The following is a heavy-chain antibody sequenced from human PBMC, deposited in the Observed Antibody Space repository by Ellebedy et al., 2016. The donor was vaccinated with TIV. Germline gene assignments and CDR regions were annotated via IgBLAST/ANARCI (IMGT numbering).Heavy chain of an antibody. CDR1: GFSFSPQW. CDR3: ARRSTDFAFDS. J-gene: IGHJ4*02. CDR2: ISGVGSSTT. D-gene: IGHD3/OR15-3a*01. Sequence: PGGSLRLSCAASGFSFSPQWMSWVRQAPGKGLDWVSAISGVGSSTTHYADSVKGRFFISRDNSKNTLFLQMSSLRAEDTAVYFCARRSTDFAFDSWGQGTLVTVSS. V-gene: IGHV3-23*01.